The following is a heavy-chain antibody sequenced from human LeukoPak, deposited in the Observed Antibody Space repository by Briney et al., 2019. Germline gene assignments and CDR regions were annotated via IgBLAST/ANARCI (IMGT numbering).Heavy chain of an antibody. CDR1: GYTFSNYA. V-gene: IGHV7-4-1*02. CDR3: ARDRYGDYFDY. J-gene: IGHJ4*02. D-gene: IGHD4-17*01. CDR2: INTNIGDP. Sequence: ASVKVSCKASGYTFSNYAMNWVRQAPGQGLEWMGWINTNIGDPMYAQGLTRRFVFSVDTSVSTAYLQFSSLKAEDTAVYYCARDRYGDYFDYWGQGTLVTVSS.